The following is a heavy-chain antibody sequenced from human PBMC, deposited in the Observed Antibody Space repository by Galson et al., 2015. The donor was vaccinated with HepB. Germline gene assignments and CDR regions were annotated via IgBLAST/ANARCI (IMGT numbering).Heavy chain of an antibody. V-gene: IGHV1-69*06. D-gene: IGHD3-22*01. J-gene: IGHJ3*02. CDR3: ARDRTSFDYYDSSGYYPPDAFGI. CDR2: IIPIFGTA. Sequence: SVKVSCKASGGTFSSYAISWVRQAPGQGLEWMGGIIPIFGTANYAQKFQGRVTITADKSTSTAYMELSSLRSEDTAVYYCARDRTSFDYYDSSGYYPPDAFGIWGQGTMVTVSS. CDR1: GGTFSSYA.